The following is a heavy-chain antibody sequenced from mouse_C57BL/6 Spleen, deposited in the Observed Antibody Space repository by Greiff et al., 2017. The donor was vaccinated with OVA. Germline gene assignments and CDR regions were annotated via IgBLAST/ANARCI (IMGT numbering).Heavy chain of an antibody. V-gene: IGHV3-6*01. D-gene: IGHD1-1*01. Sequence: EVQLQESGPGLVKPSQSLSLTCSVTGYSITSGYYWNWIRQFPGNKLEWMGYISYDGSNNYNPSLKNRISITRDTSKNQFFLKLNSVTTEDTATYYCARDYYSSSYDAMDYWGQGTSVTVSS. J-gene: IGHJ4*01. CDR1: GYSITSGYY. CDR2: ISYDGSN. CDR3: ARDYYSSSYDAMDY.